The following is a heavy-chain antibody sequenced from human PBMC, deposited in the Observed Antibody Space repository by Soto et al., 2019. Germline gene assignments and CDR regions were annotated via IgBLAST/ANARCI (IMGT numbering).Heavy chain of an antibody. Sequence: SETLSLTCTVSGGSISSYYWSWIRQPPGKGLEWIGYIYYSGSTNYNPSLKSRVTISVDTSKNQFSLKLSSVTAADTAVYYCARGEKPARLSGYQPYYYYYGMDVWGQGTTVTVS. CDR2: IYYSGST. CDR3: ARGEKPARLSGYQPYYYYYGMDV. D-gene: IGHD3-3*01. V-gene: IGHV4-59*01. CDR1: GGSISSYY. J-gene: IGHJ6*02.